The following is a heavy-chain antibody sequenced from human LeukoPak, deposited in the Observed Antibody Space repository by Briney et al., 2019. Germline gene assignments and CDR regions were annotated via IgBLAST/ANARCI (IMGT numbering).Heavy chain of an antibody. CDR3: ARESRGIAAAANWFDP. V-gene: IGHV4-59*01. Sequence: SETLSLTCAVYGGSFSGYYWSWIRQPPGKGLEWIGYIYYSGSTNYNPSLKSRVTISVDTSKNQFSLKLSSVTAADTAVYYCARESRGIAAAANWFDPWGQGTLVTVSS. CDR1: GGSFSGYY. D-gene: IGHD6-13*01. CDR2: IYYSGST. J-gene: IGHJ5*02.